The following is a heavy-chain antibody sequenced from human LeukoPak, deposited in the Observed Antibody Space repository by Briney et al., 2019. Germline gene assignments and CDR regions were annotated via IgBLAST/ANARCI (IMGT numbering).Heavy chain of an antibody. D-gene: IGHD6-19*01. Sequence: PSETLSLTCTVSGGSISNYYWSWIRQAPGKGLEWVGSIYYSGSTNHNPSLKSRVTISVDTSKNQFSLKLSSVTAADTAVYYCARHDAGKWLPYFDYWGRGTLVTVSS. CDR3: ARHDAGKWLPYFDY. CDR1: GGSISNYY. V-gene: IGHV4-59*08. CDR2: IYYSGST. J-gene: IGHJ4*02.